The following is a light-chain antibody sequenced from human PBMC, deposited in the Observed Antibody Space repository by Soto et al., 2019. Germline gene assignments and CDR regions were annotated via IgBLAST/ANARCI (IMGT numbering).Light chain of an antibody. Sequence: EIVLTQSPGTLSLSPGERATLSCRASQSLSSWYLAWYQQKPGQAPRLLIYGAFNGASAIPDRFSGSGSGTDFTLTISRLEPEDFAVYYCQQYHNSPRTFGQGTKVDIK. CDR2: GAF. CDR3: QQYHNSPRT. J-gene: IGKJ1*01. CDR1: QSLSSWY. V-gene: IGKV3-20*01.